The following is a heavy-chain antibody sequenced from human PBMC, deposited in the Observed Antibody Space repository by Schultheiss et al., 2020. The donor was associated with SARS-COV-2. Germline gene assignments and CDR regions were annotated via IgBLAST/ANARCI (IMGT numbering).Heavy chain of an antibody. J-gene: IGHJ6*02. CDR2: INHSGST. CDR3: ARWEGGSSEII. D-gene: IGHD3-22*01. V-gene: IGHV4-34*01. Sequence: GSLRLSCAVYGGSFSGYYWSWIRQPPGKGLEWIGEINHSGSTNYNPSLKSRVTISVDTSKNQFSLKLSSVTAADTAVYYCARWEGGSSEIIWGQGTTVTVSS. CDR1: GGSFSGYY.